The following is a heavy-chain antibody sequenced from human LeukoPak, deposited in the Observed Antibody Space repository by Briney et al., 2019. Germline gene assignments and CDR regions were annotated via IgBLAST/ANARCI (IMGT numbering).Heavy chain of an antibody. CDR1: GGSFSGYY. CDR3: ARAGLRSCSGGSCYSHYMDV. CDR2: NNYSGST. Sequence: PSETLSLACAVYGGSFSGYYWSWIRQPPGKGLEWLGENNYSGSTNYNPSLKSRVTISVDTSRNQLSLKLGSVTAADTAVYYCARAGLRSCSGGSCYSHYMDVWGKGTTVTVSS. J-gene: IGHJ6*03. V-gene: IGHV4-34*01. D-gene: IGHD2-15*01.